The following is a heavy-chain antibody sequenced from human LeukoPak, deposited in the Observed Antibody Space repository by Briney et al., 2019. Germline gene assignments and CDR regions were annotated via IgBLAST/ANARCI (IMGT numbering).Heavy chain of an antibody. V-gene: IGHV3-7*03. D-gene: IGHD6-19*01. Sequence: GGSLRLSCAASGFSFSSYYMSWVRQAPGKGLEWVALINPDGSERYYVDSVKGRFTISRDNARNSLYLQMDSLRDDDTAMYFCTRDLAAVPGPRMDVWGQGATVTVSS. CDR1: GFSFSSYY. CDR3: TRDLAAVPGPRMDV. J-gene: IGHJ6*02. CDR2: INPDGSER.